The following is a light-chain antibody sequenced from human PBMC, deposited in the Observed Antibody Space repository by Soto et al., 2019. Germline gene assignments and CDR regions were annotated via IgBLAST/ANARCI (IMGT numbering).Light chain of an antibody. CDR2: KAS. J-gene: IGKJ2*01. Sequence: DIQMTQSPSTLSASVGDRVTITCRASQSISSWLAWYQQKPGEDPKILIYKASSLETGVPSRFGGSGRGTEFTLTISSLQPDDFAQYYCQQYDYYPYTFGQGTKLEIK. CDR1: QSISSW. V-gene: IGKV1-5*03. CDR3: QQYDYYPYT.